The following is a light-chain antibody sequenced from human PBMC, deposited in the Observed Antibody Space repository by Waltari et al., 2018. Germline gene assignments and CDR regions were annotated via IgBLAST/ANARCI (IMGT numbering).Light chain of an antibody. CDR3: QSYDGSLSGAV. V-gene: IGLV1-40*01. J-gene: IGLJ7*01. Sequence: QSVLTQPPSVSGAPGPRVTISCPGSRSHNGAGSDVHWYQQLPGTAPKLLIYHNNNRPSGVPDRFSGSKSGTSASLAITGLQAEDEADYYCQSYDGSLSGAVFGGGTQLTVL. CDR1: RSHNGAGSD. CDR2: HNN.